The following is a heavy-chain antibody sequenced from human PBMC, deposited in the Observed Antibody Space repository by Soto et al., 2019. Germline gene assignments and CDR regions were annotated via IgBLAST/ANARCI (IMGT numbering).Heavy chain of an antibody. J-gene: IGHJ4*02. V-gene: IGHV4-39*02. CDR2: IYYTGST. D-gene: IGHD3-3*01. CDR1: CGSISSPSHH. CDR3: ARDFGGGALDS. Sequence: SETLSLTCTVSCGSISSPSHHWGCVRQPPGKGLEWIGTIYYTGSTYHNPYLRSRVTIFVDTSKKQFSLKLTSVTAADTAVYYCARDFGGGALDSWGQGTLVTVSS.